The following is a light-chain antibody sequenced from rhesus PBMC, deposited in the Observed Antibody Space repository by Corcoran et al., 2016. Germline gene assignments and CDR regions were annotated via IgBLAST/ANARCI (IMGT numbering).Light chain of an antibody. V-gene: IGLV2S9*01. CDR3: CSYRSGSSFI. CDR2: DAT. Sequence: QSALTQPRSVSKSLGQPVTISCSGTANDVGGYDDVSWYQQDSGTAPRLLIYDATKRPSGVSDRVSGSKSGNTASLTISGLPAEDEADYYCCSYRSGSSFIFGGGTRLTVL. CDR1: ANDVGGYDD. J-gene: IGLJ1*01.